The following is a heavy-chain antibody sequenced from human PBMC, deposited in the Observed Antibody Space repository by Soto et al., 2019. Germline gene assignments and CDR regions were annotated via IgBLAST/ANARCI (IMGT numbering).Heavy chain of an antibody. CDR3: ARALDTTMASKDNWFDP. Sequence: GGSLRLSCAASGFTFSSYAMHWVRQAPGKGLEWVAVISSDENNRSYADSVKGRFTISRDNTKNTLDLQVDSLRAEDTAVYYCARALDTTMASKDNWFDPWGQGTLVTVSS. V-gene: IGHV3-30-3*01. D-gene: IGHD5-18*01. J-gene: IGHJ5*02. CDR1: GFTFSSYA. CDR2: ISSDENNR.